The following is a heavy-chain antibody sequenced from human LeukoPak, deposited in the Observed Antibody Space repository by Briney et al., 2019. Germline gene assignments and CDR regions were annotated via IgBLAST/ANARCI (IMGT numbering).Heavy chain of an antibody. J-gene: IGHJ4*02. CDR3: AKDVVVTAIISPLDY. CDR2: FSGSCGST. CDR1: GFPFSSYA. V-gene: IGHV3-23*01. D-gene: IGHD2-21*02. Sequence: GSLRLSCAAFGFPFSSYAMSWVRQAPGKGLEWVSAFSGSCGSTYYADSVKGRFTISRDNSKNTLYLQMNSLRAEDTAVYYCAKDVVVTAIISPLDYWGQGTLVTVSS.